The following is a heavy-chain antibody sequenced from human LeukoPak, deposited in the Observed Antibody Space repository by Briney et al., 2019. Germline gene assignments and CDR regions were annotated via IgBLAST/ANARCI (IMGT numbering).Heavy chain of an antibody. Sequence: PSETLSLTCIVYGGSISGYYWSWIRQPPGKGLEWIGYIHHTGNTNYNPSLKSRVTMSVDTSKNQFSLRLVSVTAADTAVYYCARAHAGYDSIDYWGQGTLVTVSS. CDR3: ARAHAGYDSIDY. V-gene: IGHV4-59*01. J-gene: IGHJ4*02. D-gene: IGHD5-12*01. CDR2: IHHTGNT. CDR1: GGSISGYY.